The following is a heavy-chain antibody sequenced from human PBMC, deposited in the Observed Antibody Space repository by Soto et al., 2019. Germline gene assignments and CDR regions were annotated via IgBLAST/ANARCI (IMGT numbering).Heavy chain of an antibody. Sequence: QVQLVESGGGVVQPGRSLRLSCAASGFTFSSYGMHWVRQAPGKGLEWVAVIWYDGSNKYYADSVKGRFTISRDNSKNTLYLQMNSLRAEDTAVYYCARSSGSHAFDIWGQGTMVTVSS. V-gene: IGHV3-33*01. CDR2: IWYDGSNK. J-gene: IGHJ3*02. CDR1: GFTFSSYG. CDR3: ARSSGSHAFDI. D-gene: IGHD3-22*01.